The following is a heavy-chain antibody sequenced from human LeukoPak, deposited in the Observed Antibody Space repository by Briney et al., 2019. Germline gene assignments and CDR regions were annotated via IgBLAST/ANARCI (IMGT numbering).Heavy chain of an antibody. CDR2: ISSSSSTI. V-gene: IGHV3-48*01. CDR1: GFTFSSYR. J-gene: IGHJ6*03. Sequence: GGSLRLSCAASGFTFSSYRMNWVRQAPGKGLEWVSYISSSSSTIYYADSVKGRFTISRDNSKNTLYLQMNSLRAEDTAVYYCAKDRGETLYYMDVWGKGTTVTVSS. CDR3: AKDRGETLYYMDV. D-gene: IGHD3-10*01.